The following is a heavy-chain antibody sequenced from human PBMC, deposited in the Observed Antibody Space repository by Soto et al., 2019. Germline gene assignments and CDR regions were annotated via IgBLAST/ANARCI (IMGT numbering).Heavy chain of an antibody. Sequence: QVQLQESGTGLVKPSETLSLTCTVSDDSISNYKCCWIRQPPGRRLEWMGYIASNGGTSYNPSLQSGVTLSIDTYTKQFLLKLISVIAADTAVYYCVRQGVGRLHGLVDVWGHGTTVTVSS. D-gene: IGHD4-4*01. CDR2: IASNGGT. CDR3: VRQGVGRLHGLVDV. J-gene: IGHJ6*02. V-gene: IGHV4-59*08. CDR1: DDSISNYK.